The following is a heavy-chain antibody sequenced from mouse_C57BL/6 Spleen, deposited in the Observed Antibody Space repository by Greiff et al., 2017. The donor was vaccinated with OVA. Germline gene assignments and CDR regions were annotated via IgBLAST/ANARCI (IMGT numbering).Heavy chain of an antibody. CDR1: GYTFTSYD. CDR3: ARRGRYFDV. Sequence: VQRVESGPELVKPGASVKLSCKASGYTFTSYDINWVKQRPGQGLEWIGWIYPRDGSTKYNEKFKGKATLTVDTSSSTAYMELHSLTSEDSAVYFCARRGRYFDVWGTGTTVTVSS. J-gene: IGHJ1*03. CDR2: IYPRDGST. V-gene: IGHV1-85*01.